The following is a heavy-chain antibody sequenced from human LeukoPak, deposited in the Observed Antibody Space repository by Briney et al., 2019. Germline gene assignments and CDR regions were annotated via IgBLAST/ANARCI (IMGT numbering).Heavy chain of an antibody. V-gene: IGHV1-18*01. CDR2: ISAYNGNT. CDR3: ARVPGERFLERLPPRFDP. Sequence: ASVKVSCKASGYTFTSYGISWVRQAPGQGREWMGWISAYNGNTNYAQTLQGTVTMTTDTFTSTAYMEMWSVRSDETRVYFCARVPGERFLERLPPRFDPWGQGTLVTVSS. J-gene: IGHJ5*02. CDR1: GYTFTSYG. D-gene: IGHD3-3*01.